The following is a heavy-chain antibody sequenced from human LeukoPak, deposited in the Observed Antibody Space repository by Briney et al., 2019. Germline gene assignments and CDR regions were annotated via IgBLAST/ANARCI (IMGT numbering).Heavy chain of an antibody. D-gene: IGHD2-15*01. V-gene: IGHV4-34*01. CDR1: GGSFSGYY. CDR2: INHSGST. CDR3: ASPKSCSGGSCYSSFDY. J-gene: IGHJ4*02. Sequence: PSETLSLTWAVYGGSFSGYYWSWIRQPPGKGLEWIGEINHSGSTNYNPSLKSRVTISVDTSKNQFSLKLSSVTAADTAVYYCASPKSCSGGSCYSSFDYWGQGTLVTVSS.